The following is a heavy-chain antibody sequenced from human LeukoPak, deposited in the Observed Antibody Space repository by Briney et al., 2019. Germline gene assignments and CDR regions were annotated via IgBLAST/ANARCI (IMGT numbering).Heavy chain of an antibody. Sequence: PGGSLRLSCAASGLTFSSYSMNWVRQAPGKGLEWVSFISSLSGTRDYADSVRGRFTISRDNAKNSLYLHMDSLRSEDTAVYYCARGSRAYYYGSGSYFNYYYYYMDVWGKGTTVTVSS. CDR2: ISSLSGTR. J-gene: IGHJ6*03. CDR1: GLTFSSYS. V-gene: IGHV3-48*01. D-gene: IGHD3-10*01. CDR3: ARGSRAYYYGSGSYFNYYYYYMDV.